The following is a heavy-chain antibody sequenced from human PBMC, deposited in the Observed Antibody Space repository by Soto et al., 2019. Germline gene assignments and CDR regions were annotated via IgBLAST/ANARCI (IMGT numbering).Heavy chain of an antibody. CDR1: GGTFSSYA. Sequence: ASVKASCKDSGGTFSSYAISWVRPAPGQGLEWMGGIIPIFGTANYAQKFQGRVTITADESTSTAYMELSSLRSEDTAVYYCARDSLTTVVTPSRDYYDGMDVCGQGTTVTVSS. V-gene: IGHV1-69*13. D-gene: IGHD4-17*01. J-gene: IGHJ6*02. CDR2: IIPIFGTA. CDR3: ARDSLTTVVTPSRDYYDGMDV.